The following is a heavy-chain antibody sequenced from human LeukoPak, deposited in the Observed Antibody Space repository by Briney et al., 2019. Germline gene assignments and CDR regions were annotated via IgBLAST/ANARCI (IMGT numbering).Heavy chain of an antibody. D-gene: IGHD3-10*01. V-gene: IGHV3-23*01. CDR1: GFNFRGQA. CDR3: AKDVIRGGITYFES. Sequence: GGSLRLSCAASGFNFRGQAMSWVRQGPGKGLEWVAGITGRGETTYYADSVKGRVNISRDNSKDTLFLQVNSLRTEDTAVYYCAKDVIRGGITYFESWGQGTQVAVSS. CDR2: ITGRGETT. J-gene: IGHJ4*02.